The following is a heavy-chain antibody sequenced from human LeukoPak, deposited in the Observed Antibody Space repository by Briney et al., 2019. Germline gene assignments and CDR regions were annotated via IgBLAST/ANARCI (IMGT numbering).Heavy chain of an antibody. J-gene: IGHJ4*02. CDR2: ISSSSSTI. Sequence: PGGSLRLSCAASGFTFSSYSMNWVRQAPGKGLEWVSYISSSSSTIYYADSVKGRFTISRDNAKNSLYLQVNSLRDEDTAVYYCARDWYYFDSWGQGTLVTVSS. V-gene: IGHV3-48*02. CDR3: ARDWYYFDS. CDR1: GFTFSSYS.